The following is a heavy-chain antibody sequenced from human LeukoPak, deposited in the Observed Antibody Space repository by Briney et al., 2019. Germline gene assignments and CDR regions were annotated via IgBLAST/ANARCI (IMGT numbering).Heavy chain of an antibody. J-gene: IGHJ4*02. Sequence: SETLSLTCTVSGGSVSSGSYYWSWLRQPPGKGLEWIGYIYYSGSTNYNPSLKSRVTISVDTSKNQFSLKLSSVTAADTAVYYCASDYYDSSGYYYRFDYWGQGTLVTVSS. D-gene: IGHD3-22*01. V-gene: IGHV4-61*01. CDR3: ASDYYDSSGYYYRFDY. CDR2: IYYSGST. CDR1: GGSVSSGSYY.